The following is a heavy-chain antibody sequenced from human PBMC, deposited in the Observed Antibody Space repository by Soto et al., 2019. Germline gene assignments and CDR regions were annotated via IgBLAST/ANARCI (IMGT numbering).Heavy chain of an antibody. Sequence: QVQLVQSGAEVKEPGSSVKVSCKASGGTFANFIMNWVRQTPGQGLEWMGGIVPMFGTATYAEKFKGRVTISATESTSTAFMELTSLRSEDTAVYYCARNVTYSSSLSQYSGMDGWGQGTTVTVS. CDR3: ARNVTYSSSLSQYSGMDG. CDR1: GGTFANFI. D-gene: IGHD6-6*01. J-gene: IGHJ6*02. V-gene: IGHV1-69*01. CDR2: IVPMFGTA.